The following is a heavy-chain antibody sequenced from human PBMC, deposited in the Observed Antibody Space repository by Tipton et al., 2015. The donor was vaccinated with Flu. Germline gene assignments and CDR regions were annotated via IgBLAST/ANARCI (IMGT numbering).Heavy chain of an antibody. CDR2: IYYSGIT. D-gene: IGHD3-22*01. CDR3: ARVGGDYRDSSGFIPWFEL. CDR1: GASIRSYY. V-gene: IGHV4-59*01. J-gene: IGHJ5*02. Sequence: TLSLTCTVSGASIRSYYWSWIRQPPGKGLEWIGYIYYSGITNYNPSLKSRVTISVDTSKNQFSLKLSSVTAADTAVYYCARVGGDYRDSSGFIPWFELWGKGTLVTDST.